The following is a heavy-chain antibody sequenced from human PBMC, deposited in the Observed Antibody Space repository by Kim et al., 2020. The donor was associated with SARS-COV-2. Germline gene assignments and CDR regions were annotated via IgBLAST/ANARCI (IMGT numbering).Heavy chain of an antibody. J-gene: IGHJ4*02. CDR3: AKDIRAAMASFDY. Sequence: YEDSVKGRLTISRDNAKNSLYLQMNSLRAEDTALYYCAKDIRAAMASFDYWGPGTLVTVSS. D-gene: IGHD5-18*01. V-gene: IGHV3-9*01.